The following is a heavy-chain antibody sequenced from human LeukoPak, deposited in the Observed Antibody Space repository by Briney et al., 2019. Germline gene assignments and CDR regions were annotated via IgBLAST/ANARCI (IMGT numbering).Heavy chain of an antibody. J-gene: IGHJ4*02. CDR1: GGTFSSYA. D-gene: IGHD2-15*01. V-gene: IGHV1-69*13. CDR3: ASGTPYCSGGSCYSYYFDY. CDR2: IIPIFGTA. Sequence: SVKVSCKASGGTFSSYATSWVRQAPGQGLEWMGGIIPIFGTANYAQKFQGRVTITADESTSTAYMELSSLRSEDTAVYYCASGTPYCSGGSCYSYYFDYWGQGTLVTVSS.